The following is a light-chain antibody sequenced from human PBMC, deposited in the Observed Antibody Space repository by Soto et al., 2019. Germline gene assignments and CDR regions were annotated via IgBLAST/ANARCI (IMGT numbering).Light chain of an antibody. CDR3: SSYTSSSIVV. V-gene: IGLV2-14*01. J-gene: IGLJ2*01. Sequence: QSALTQPASVSGSPGQSITISCTGTSSDVGGYSYVSWYQQHPGKAPKLMIYDVSNRPSGVSNRFSGSKSGNTASLTISGLQAEDEADYYCSSYTSSSIVVFGGGTKVTVL. CDR1: SSDVGGYSY. CDR2: DVS.